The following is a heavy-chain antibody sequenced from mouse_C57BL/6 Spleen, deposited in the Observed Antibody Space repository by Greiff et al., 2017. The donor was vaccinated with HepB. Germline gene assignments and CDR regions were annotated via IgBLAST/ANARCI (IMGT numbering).Heavy chain of an antibody. D-gene: IGHD1-1*01. Sequence: VQLQQSGPELVKPGASVKISCKASGYAFSSSWMNWVKQRPGKGLEWIGRIYPGDGDTNYNGKFKGKATLTADKSSSTAYMQLSSLTSEDSAVYFCARIYSYAMDYWGQGTSVTVSS. CDR2: IYPGDGDT. CDR3: ARIYSYAMDY. J-gene: IGHJ4*01. CDR1: GYAFSSSW. V-gene: IGHV1-82*01.